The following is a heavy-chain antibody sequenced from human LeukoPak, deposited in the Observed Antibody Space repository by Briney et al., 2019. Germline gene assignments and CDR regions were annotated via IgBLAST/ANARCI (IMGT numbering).Heavy chain of an antibody. CDR2: INPSGGST. D-gene: IGHD6-19*01. J-gene: IGHJ6*03. V-gene: IGHV1-46*01. CDR1: GYTFTSYY. CDR3: ARHSVAANYYYYYMDV. Sequence: GASVKVSCKASGYTFTSYYMHWVRQAPGQGLEWMGIINPSGGSTSYAQKFQGRVTMTRDMSTSTVYMELSSLRSEDTAVYYCARHSVAANYYYYYMDVWGKGTTVTVSS.